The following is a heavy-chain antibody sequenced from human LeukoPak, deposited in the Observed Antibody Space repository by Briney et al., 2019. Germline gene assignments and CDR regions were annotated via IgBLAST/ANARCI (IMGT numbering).Heavy chain of an antibody. J-gene: IGHJ5*02. V-gene: IGHV4-59*01. CDR2: IYYSGST. D-gene: IGHD6-19*01. Sequence: PSETLSLTCTVSGGSISNYYWSWIRQPPGKGLEWIGYIYYSGSTNYNPSLKSRVTISVDTSKNQFSLKLSSVTAADTAVYYCARVPNSSGWRSYNWFDPWGQGTLVTVSS. CDR3: ARVPNSSGWRSYNWFDP. CDR1: GGSISNYY.